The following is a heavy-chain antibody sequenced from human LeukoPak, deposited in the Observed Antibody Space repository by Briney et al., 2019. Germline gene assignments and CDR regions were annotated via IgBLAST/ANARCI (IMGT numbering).Heavy chain of an antibody. D-gene: IGHD3-10*01. J-gene: IGHJ5*02. CDR2: IYYSGST. CDR3: ATDHVLLWFGELRGGFDP. CDR1: GGSISSSSYY. V-gene: IGHV4-39*07. Sequence: PSETLSLTCTVSGGSISSSSYYWGWIRQPPGKGLEWIGSIYYSGSTYYNPSLKSRVTISVDTSKNQFSLKLSSVTAADTAVYYCATDHVLLWFGELRGGFDPWGQGTLVTVSS.